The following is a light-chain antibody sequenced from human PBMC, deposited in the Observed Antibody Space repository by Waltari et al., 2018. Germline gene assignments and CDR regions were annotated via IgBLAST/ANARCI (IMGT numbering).Light chain of an antibody. V-gene: IGLV2-14*03. CDR1: SSDVGSYNY. CDR2: DVT. Sequence: QSALTQPASVSGSPGQSITISCTGTSSDVGSYNYVSWYQQHQGKAPKLIIYDVTNRPSGVSNRFSGSKSGNTASLTISGLQAEDEADYYCSSYMDTTTLELFGGGTSLTVL. CDR3: SSYMDTTTLEL. J-gene: IGLJ2*01.